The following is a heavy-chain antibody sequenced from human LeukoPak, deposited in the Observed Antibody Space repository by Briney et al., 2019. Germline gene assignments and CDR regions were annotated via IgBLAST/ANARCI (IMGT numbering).Heavy chain of an antibody. J-gene: IGHJ4*02. Sequence: ASVKVSCKASGYTFTSYYMHWVRQAPGQGLEWMGIINPSGGSTSYAQKFQGRVTMTRDTSTSTVNMELSSLRSEDTAVYYCATSGGVGASFDYWGQGTLVTVSS. D-gene: IGHD1-26*01. CDR2: INPSGGST. CDR3: ATSGGVGASFDY. V-gene: IGHV1-46*01. CDR1: GYTFTSYY.